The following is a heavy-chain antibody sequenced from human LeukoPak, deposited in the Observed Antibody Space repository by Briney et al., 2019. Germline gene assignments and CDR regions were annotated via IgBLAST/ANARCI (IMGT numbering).Heavy chain of an antibody. D-gene: IGHD3-3*01. Sequence: GESLKISCKGSGYSFTSYWIGWVRQMPGKGLEWMGIIYPGDSDTRYSPSFQGQVTISADKPISTAYLQWSSLKASDTAMYYCARLPNYDFWSGSWDYWGQGTLVTVSS. V-gene: IGHV5-51*01. CDR3: ARLPNYDFWSGSWDY. CDR2: IYPGDSDT. CDR1: GYSFTSYW. J-gene: IGHJ4*02.